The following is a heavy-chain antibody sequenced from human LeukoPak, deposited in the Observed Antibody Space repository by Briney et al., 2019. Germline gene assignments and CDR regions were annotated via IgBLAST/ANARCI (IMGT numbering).Heavy chain of an antibody. D-gene: IGHD3-9*01. CDR3: AREGVRYFDWLFRSFDP. CDR2: INPNSGGT. J-gene: IGHJ5*02. CDR1: GYTFTNYY. Sequence: ASVKVSCKASGYTFTNYYMHWVRQAPGQGLEWMGWINPNSGGTNYAQKFQGRVTMTRDTSISTAYMELSRLRSDDTAVYYCAREGVRYFDWLFRSFDPWGQGTLVTVSS. V-gene: IGHV1-2*02.